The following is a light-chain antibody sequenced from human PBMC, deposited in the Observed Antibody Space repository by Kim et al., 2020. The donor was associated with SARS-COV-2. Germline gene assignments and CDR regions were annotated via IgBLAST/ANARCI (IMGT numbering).Light chain of an antibody. Sequence: GQAVNITGPGTSSSVGAYNLVSCYQQPPGKAPKFMIHDVSQRPSGVSNRFSGSKSGNTASLTISGLQAEDEADYYCTSYTRSDTWVFGGGTKVTVL. J-gene: IGLJ3*02. V-gene: IGLV2-14*03. CDR3: TSYTRSDTWV. CDR2: DVS. CDR1: SSSVGAYNL.